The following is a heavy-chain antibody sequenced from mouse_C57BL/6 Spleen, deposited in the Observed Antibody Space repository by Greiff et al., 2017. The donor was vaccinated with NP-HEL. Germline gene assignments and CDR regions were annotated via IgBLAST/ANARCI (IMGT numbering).Heavy chain of an antibody. CDR3: ERHEPLYFDI. CDR2: SSSGGSYT. J-gene: IGHJ1*03. V-gene: IGHV5-6*01. CDR1: GFTFSSYG. Sequence: EVKLMESGGDLVKPGGSLKLSCAASGFTFSSYGMSWVRQTPDKRLEWVATSSSGGSYTYYPDSVRGRFTISRDNAKNTRSLQMSSLKSEDTAMYYCERHEPLYFDIWGKVTSVT.